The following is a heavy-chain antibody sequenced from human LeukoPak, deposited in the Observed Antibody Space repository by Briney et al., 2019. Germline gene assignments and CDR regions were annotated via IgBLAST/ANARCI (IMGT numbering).Heavy chain of an antibody. CDR1: GFTFSRYS. CDR3: AKDLLRWAFDY. J-gene: IGHJ4*02. Sequence: GGSLRLSCAASGFTFSRYSLNWVRQAPGRGLEWISYVSIGSTTTYYADSVKGRFTISRDNSRNTLYLQMNSLRAEDTAVYYCAKDLLRWAFDYWGQGTLVTVSS. CDR2: VSIGSTTT. V-gene: IGHV3-48*01. D-gene: IGHD2-15*01.